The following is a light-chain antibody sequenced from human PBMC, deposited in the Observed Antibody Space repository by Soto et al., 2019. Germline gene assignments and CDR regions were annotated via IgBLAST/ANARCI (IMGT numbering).Light chain of an antibody. V-gene: IGKV3-20*01. CDR2: GAS. CDR1: ESVSSRY. J-gene: IGKJ1*01. CDR3: QQYGSSRT. Sequence: EIVLTQSPGTLSVSPGERATLSCRASESVSSRYLAWYQQKPGQAPRLLIYGASSRATGIPDRFSGSGSGTNFTLTISRLEPEDFAVYYCQQYGSSRTFGQGTKVDIK.